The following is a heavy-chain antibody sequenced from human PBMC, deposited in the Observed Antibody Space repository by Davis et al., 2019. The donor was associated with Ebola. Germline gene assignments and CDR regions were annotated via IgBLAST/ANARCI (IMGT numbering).Heavy chain of an antibody. CDR1: GFTFYDYN. Sequence: GGSLRLSCAVSGFTFYDYNMNWVRQAPGKGLEWVASMTSDGLRSYADFVEGRFTISSDGAHISLYLQLSDWRVDDTAVYYVAKEGWAGSGRCLASWGQGTLVTVSP. CDR3: AKEGWAGSGRCLAS. V-gene: IGHV3-69-1*01. CDR2: MTSDGLR. J-gene: IGHJ4*02. D-gene: IGHD6-25*01.